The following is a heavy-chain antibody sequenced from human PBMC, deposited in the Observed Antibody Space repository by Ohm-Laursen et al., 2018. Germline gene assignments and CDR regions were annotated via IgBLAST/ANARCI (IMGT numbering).Heavy chain of an antibody. J-gene: IGHJ6*02. CDR1: GFTFDDYG. Sequence: SQRLSCSASGFTFDDYGMSWIRQAQGKGMERVSGINWNGGSTGYADSVKDRFTISRENAKNYLYLQMNSLRAEDTALYHCARVPGWLDDYYYYGMDVWGQGTTVTVSS. CDR2: INWNGGST. D-gene: IGHD6-19*01. CDR3: ARVPGWLDDYYYYGMDV. V-gene: IGHV3-20*01.